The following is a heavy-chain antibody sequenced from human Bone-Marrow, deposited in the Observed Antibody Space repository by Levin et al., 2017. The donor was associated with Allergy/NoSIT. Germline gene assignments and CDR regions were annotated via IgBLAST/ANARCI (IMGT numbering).Heavy chain of an antibody. D-gene: IGHD3-3*01. CDR3: AKDPYDFWSGYLFDY. V-gene: IGHV3-30*18. J-gene: IGHJ4*02. CDR2: ISYDGSNK. CDR1: GFTFSSYG. Sequence: PGGSLRLSCAASGFTFSSYGMHWVRQAPGKGLEWVAVISYDGSNKYYADSVKGRFTISRDNSKNTLYLQMNSLRAEDTAVYYCAKDPYDFWSGYLFDYWGQGTLVTVSS.